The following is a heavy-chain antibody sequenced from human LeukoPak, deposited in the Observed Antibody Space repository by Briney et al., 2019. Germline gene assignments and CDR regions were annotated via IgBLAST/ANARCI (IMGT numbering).Heavy chain of an antibody. D-gene: IGHD3-22*01. CDR3: ARLSYYYDSSGYYYGPNYYYYMDV. Sequence: GESLKISCKGSGYSFTSYWIGWVRQMPGKGLEWMGIIYPGDSDTRYSPSFQGQVTISADKSISTAYLQWSSLKASDPAMYYCARLSYYYDSSGYYYGPNYYYYMDVWGKGTTVTVSS. CDR2: IYPGDSDT. V-gene: IGHV5-51*01. J-gene: IGHJ6*03. CDR1: GYSFTSYW.